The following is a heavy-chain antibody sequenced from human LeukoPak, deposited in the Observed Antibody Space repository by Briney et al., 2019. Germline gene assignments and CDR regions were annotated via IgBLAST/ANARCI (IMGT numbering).Heavy chain of an antibody. CDR1: GGSISSGGYY. CDR3: AGTPYDFWSGYFDY. CDR2: IYYSGST. V-gene: IGHV4-31*03. Sequence: SETLSLTRTVSGGSISSGGYYWSWIRQHPGKGLEWIGYIYYSGSTYYNPSLKSRVTISVDTSKNQFSLKLSSVTAADTAVYYCAGTPYDFWSGYFDYWGQGTLVTVSS. J-gene: IGHJ4*02. D-gene: IGHD3-3*01.